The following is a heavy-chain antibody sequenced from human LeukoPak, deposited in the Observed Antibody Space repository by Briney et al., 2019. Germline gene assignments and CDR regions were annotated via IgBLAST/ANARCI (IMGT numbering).Heavy chain of an antibody. D-gene: IGHD2-2*01. J-gene: IGHJ6*03. V-gene: IGHV1-69*06. Sequence: GSSVKVSCKASGGTFSSYAISWVRQAPGQGLEWMGGIIPIFGTANYAQKFQGRVTITADKSTSTAYMELSSLRSEDTAVYYCARAGSSSSPHYYYYMDVWGKGTTVTISS. CDR1: GGTFSSYA. CDR3: ARAGSSSSPHYYYYMDV. CDR2: IIPIFGTA.